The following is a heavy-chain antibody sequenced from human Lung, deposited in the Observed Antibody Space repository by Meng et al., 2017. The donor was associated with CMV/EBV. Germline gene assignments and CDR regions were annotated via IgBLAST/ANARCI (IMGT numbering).Heavy chain of an antibody. D-gene: IGHD5-24*01. V-gene: IGHV3-21*01. CDR3: ARAPEGDGYNIDY. Sequence: ESXKISXAASGFTFSSYSLNWVRQAPGKGLEWVSSISGSSSYIYYADSVKGRFTISRDNAKNSLYLQLNSLRAEDTAVYYCARAPEGDGYNIDYWGQGTLVXVSS. CDR1: GFTFSSYS. J-gene: IGHJ4*02. CDR2: ISGSSSYI.